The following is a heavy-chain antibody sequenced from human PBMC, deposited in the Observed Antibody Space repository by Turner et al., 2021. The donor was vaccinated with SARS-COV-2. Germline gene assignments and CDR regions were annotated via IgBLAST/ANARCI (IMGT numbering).Heavy chain of an antibody. CDR2: IKSKIDGGTT. CDR1: FSFSNAW. Sequence: FSFSNAWMSWVRQAPGKGLEWVGRIKSKIDGGTTDYAAPVKGRVTISRDDSKNTLYLQMNSLKTEDTAVYYCTTGYNWNYALDYWGQGTLVTVSS. J-gene: IGHJ4*02. D-gene: IGHD1-7*01. V-gene: IGHV3-15*01. CDR3: TTGYNWNYALDY.